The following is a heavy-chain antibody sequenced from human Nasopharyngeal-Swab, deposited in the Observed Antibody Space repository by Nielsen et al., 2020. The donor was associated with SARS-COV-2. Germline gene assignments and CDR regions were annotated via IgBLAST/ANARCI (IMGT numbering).Heavy chain of an antibody. CDR3: AKGWLLGNYMDV. Sequence: SLKIYCAASGFIFSNYGMHWVRQTPGKGLEWVAVISFDGSSQYYVDPVKGRFTISRDNSKSTLSLQMNSLRDEDTAVYYCAKGWLLGNYMDVWGKGTTVTVTS. CDR2: ISFDGSSQ. V-gene: IGHV3-30*18. CDR1: GFIFSNYG. D-gene: IGHD5-12*01. J-gene: IGHJ6*03.